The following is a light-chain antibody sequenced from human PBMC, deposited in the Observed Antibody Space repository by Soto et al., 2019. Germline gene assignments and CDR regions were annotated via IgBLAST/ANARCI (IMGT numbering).Light chain of an antibody. CDR2: TAS. V-gene: IGKV1D-12*01. Sequence: DIQMTQSPSSVSASVGERVTISCRASQDIDRWLAWFQHKPGKAPKLLISTASSLQSGVPSRFSGSGSRTDFTLTIASLQFEDFATYYCLQSDTFPYTFGLGTKLEIK. J-gene: IGKJ2*01. CDR1: QDIDRW. CDR3: LQSDTFPYT.